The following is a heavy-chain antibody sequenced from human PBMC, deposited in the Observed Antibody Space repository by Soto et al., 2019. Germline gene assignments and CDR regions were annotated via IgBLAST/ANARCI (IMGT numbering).Heavy chain of an antibody. Sequence: QVQLVESGGGVVQPGRSLRLSCAASGFPFTTYGMQLVREGPGKGLEWVAVISYDGSNKYYADSVKGRFTISRDNSKNALYLQMNSLRPEDTALYYCVGGQYYFDYRGQGTLVTVSS. CDR2: ISYDGSNK. CDR3: VGGQYYFDY. V-gene: IGHV3-30*03. D-gene: IGHD3-10*01. J-gene: IGHJ4*02. CDR1: GFPFTTYG.